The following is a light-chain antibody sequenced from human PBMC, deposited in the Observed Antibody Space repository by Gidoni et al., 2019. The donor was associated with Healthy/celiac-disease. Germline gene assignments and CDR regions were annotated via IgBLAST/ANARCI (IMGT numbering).Light chain of an antibody. CDR3: QQYDNLPPGLI. Sequence: DIQMTQSPSSLSASVGDRVTITCQASQDISNYLNWYQQKPGKAPKLLIYDASNLETGVPSRFSGSGSGTDFTFTISSLQPEDIATYYCQQYDNLPPGLIFGGGTKVEIK. J-gene: IGKJ4*01. CDR1: QDISNY. V-gene: IGKV1-33*01. CDR2: DAS.